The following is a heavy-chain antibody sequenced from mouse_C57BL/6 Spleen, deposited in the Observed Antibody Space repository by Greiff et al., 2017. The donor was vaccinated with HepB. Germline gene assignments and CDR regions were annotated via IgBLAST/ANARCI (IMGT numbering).Heavy chain of an antibody. V-gene: IGHV5-9*01. Sequence: DVMLVESGGGLVKPGGSLKLSCAASGFTFSSYTMSWVRQTPEKRLEWVATISGGGGNTYYPDSVKGRFTISRDNAKNTLYLQMSSLRSEDTALYYCARPLLRSSLAFDYWGQGTTLTVSS. CDR1: GFTFSSYT. D-gene: IGHD1-1*01. J-gene: IGHJ2*01. CDR3: ARPLLRSSLAFDY. CDR2: ISGGGGNT.